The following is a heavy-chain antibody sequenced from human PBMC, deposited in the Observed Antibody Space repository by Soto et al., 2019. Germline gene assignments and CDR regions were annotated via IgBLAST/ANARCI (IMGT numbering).Heavy chain of an antibody. J-gene: IGHJ4*02. D-gene: IGHD3-9*01. V-gene: IGHV1-18*01. CDR1: GYTFTSYG. CDR3: ARDPHARYFDWLLGTIDY. Sequence: QVQLVQSGAEVKKPGASVKVSCKASGYTFTSYGISWVRQAPGQGLEWMGWISAYNGNTNYAQKLQGRVTMTTDTSTSTAYMELRSLRSDDTAVYYCARDPHARYFDWLLGTIDYWGQGTLVTVSS. CDR2: ISAYNGNT.